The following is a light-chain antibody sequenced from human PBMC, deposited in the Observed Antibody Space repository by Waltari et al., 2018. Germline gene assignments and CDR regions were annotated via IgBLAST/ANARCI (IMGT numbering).Light chain of an antibody. Sequence: QSALTPPPSASGSPGQSVTISCTGTSTDVGGYNYVSWYQHYPGKTPKPMRYEGTKRPARVPDRFSGSESGNPASLTVYGLQAEDGAYYYCSSHAGSSNFYVFGTGTKVTVL. CDR1: STDVGGYNY. V-gene: IGLV2-8*01. J-gene: IGLJ1*01. CDR2: EGT. CDR3: SSHAGSSNFYV.